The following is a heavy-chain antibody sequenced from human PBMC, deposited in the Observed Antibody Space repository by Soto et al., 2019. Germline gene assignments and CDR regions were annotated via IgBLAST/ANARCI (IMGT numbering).Heavy chain of an antibody. D-gene: IGHD6-13*01. CDR3: ARVKGYSSSWSVYYYGMDV. Sequence: LGRTYYRSKWYNDYAVSVKSRITINPDTSKNQFSLQLNSVTPEDTAVYYCARVKGYSSSWSVYYYGMDVWGQGTTVTVSS. CDR2: TYYRSKWYN. V-gene: IGHV6-1*01. J-gene: IGHJ6*02.